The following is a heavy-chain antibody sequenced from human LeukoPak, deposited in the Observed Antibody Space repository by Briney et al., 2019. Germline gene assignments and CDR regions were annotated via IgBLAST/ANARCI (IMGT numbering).Heavy chain of an antibody. CDR3: ARSASLLWFEKERSTMDV. CDR1: GFTFSSYE. D-gene: IGHD3-10*01. Sequence: PGGSLRLSCAASGFTFSSYEMNWVRQAPGKGLEWVSYISSSGSTIYYADSVKGRFTISRDNAKNSLYLQMNSLRAEDTAVYYCARSASLLWFEKERSTMDVWGKGTTVTISS. V-gene: IGHV3-48*03. CDR2: ISSSGSTI. J-gene: IGHJ6*04.